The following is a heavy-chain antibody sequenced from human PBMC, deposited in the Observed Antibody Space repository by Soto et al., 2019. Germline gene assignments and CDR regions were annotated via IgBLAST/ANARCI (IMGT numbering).Heavy chain of an antibody. D-gene: IGHD2-2*01. CDR1: GFTFSSYA. J-gene: IGHJ4*02. CDR3: AKAIQDIVVVPADY. Sequence: GGSLRLSCAASGFTFSSYAMSWVRQAPGKGLEWVSAISGSGGSTYYADSVKGRFTISRDNSKNTLYLQMNSLRAEDTAVYYCAKAIQDIVVVPADYWGQGTLVTVSS. V-gene: IGHV3-23*01. CDR2: ISGSGGST.